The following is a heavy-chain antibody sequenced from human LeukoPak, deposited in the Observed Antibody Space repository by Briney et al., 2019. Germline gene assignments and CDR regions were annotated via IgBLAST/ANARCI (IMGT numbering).Heavy chain of an antibody. Sequence: PGGSLRLSCAASGFTFSAYSMHWVRQAPGKGLEWVARLSYDAKNKYYADSLQGRFTISRDYSKNTVDLQMNSLRPEDTAVYYCARDDAFDIWGQGTMVTVSS. CDR1: GFTFSAYS. CDR3: ARDDAFDI. V-gene: IGHV3-30*04. J-gene: IGHJ3*02. CDR2: LSYDAKNK.